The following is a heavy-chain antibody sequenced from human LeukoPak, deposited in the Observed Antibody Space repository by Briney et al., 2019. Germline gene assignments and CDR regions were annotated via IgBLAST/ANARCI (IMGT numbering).Heavy chain of an antibody. CDR2: ISYDGSNK. J-gene: IGHJ4*02. V-gene: IGHV3-30-3*01. CDR3: ARDFEWLRSGYFDY. Sequence: PGGSLRLSCAASGFTFSSYAMHWVRQAPGKGLEWVAVISYDGSNKYYADSVKGRFTISRDNSKNTLYLQMNSLRAEDTAVYYCARDFEWLRSGYFDYWGQGTLVTVAS. CDR1: GFTFSSYA. D-gene: IGHD5-12*01.